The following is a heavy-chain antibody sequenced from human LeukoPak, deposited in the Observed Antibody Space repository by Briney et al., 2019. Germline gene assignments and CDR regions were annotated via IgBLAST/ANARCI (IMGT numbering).Heavy chain of an antibody. V-gene: IGHV3-7*01. Sequence: PGGSLRLSCAASGFTFSSYWMSWVRQAPGKGLEWVANIKQDGSEKYYVDSVKGRFTISRDNAKNSLYLQMNSLRAEDTAVYYCARDGRYSYGYEDYWGQGTLVTVSS. D-gene: IGHD5-18*01. CDR3: ARDGRYSYGYEDY. CDR1: GFTFSSYW. J-gene: IGHJ4*02. CDR2: IKQDGSEK.